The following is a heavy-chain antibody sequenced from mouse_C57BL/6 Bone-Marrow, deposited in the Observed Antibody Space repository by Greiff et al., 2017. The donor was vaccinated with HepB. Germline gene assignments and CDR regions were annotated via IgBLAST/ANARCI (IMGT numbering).Heavy chain of an antibody. CDR2: IYPGSGNT. D-gene: IGHD2-12*01. J-gene: IGHJ4*01. CDR3: ARAYYSVYAMDY. CDR1: GYTFTDYY. Sequence: QVQLQQSGAELVRPGASVKLSCKASGYTFTDYYINWVKQRPGQGLEWIARIYPGSGNTYYNEKFKGKATLTAEKASSTAYMQLSSLTSEDSAVYFCARAYYSVYAMDYWGQGTSVTVSS. V-gene: IGHV1-76*01.